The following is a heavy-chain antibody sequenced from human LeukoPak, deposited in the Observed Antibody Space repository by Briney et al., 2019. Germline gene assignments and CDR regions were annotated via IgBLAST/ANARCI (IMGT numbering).Heavy chain of an antibody. CDR2: INHSGST. Sequence: PSETLSLTCAVYGGSFSGYYWSWIRQPPGKGLEWIGEINHSGSTNYNPSLKSRVTISVDTSKNQFSLKLSSVTAADTAVYYCARLRVSGAFDIWGQGTMVTVSS. J-gene: IGHJ3*02. CDR3: ARLRVSGAFDI. CDR1: GGSFSGYY. V-gene: IGHV4-34*01. D-gene: IGHD2-8*01.